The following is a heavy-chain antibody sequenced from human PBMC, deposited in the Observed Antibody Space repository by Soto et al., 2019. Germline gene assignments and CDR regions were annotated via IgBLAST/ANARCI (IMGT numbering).Heavy chain of an antibody. Sequence: LSLTFAISGDSVSSNSVAWNWIRQSPSRGLEWLGRTYYKSKWYNDYAVSVKSRITINPDTSKNQFSLQLNSVTPEDTAVYYCARDTPAKGSYFDYWGQGTLVTVSS. CDR2: TYYKSKWYN. J-gene: IGHJ4*02. V-gene: IGHV6-1*01. D-gene: IGHD1-26*01. CDR3: ARDTPAKGSYFDY. CDR1: GDSVSSNSVA.